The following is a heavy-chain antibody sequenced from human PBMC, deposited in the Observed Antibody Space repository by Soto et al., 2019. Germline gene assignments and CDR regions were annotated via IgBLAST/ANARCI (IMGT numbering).Heavy chain of an antibody. CDR3: VREAYGDYSFDS. CDR1: GFTFSSYD. CDR2: IGTAGDT. J-gene: IGHJ4*02. Sequence: EVQLVESGGGLVQPGGSLRLSCAASGFTFSSYDMHWVRQVTGKGLEWVSTIGTAGDTYYPGSVKGRFTISRENAKGSLYLQMYSLRVGDTAVYYCVREAYGDYSFDSWGQGTLVTVSS. V-gene: IGHV3-13*01. D-gene: IGHD4-17*01.